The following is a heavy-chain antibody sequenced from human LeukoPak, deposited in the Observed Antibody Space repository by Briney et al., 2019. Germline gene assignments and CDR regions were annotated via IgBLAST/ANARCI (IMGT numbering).Heavy chain of an antibody. CDR3: ASWKYQLYMDV. CDR2: INWNGGST. D-gene: IGHD2-2*01. CDR1: GFTFDDYG. V-gene: IGHV3-20*01. Sequence: RTGGSLRLSCAASGFTFDDYGMSWVRQAPGKGLEWVSGINWNGGSTGYADSVKGRFTISRDNAKNSLYLQMNSLRAEDTALYHCASWKYQLYMDVWGKGTTVIVSS. J-gene: IGHJ6*03.